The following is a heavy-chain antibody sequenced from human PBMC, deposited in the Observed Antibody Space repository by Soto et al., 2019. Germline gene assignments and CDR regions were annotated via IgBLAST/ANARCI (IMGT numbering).Heavy chain of an antibody. Sequence: QVQLVQSGAEVKKPGASVKVSCKASGYTFTSYDINWVRQATGQGLEWMGWMNPNSGNTGYAQKFQGRVTMTRNTSISTAYMELSSLRSEDTAVYYCARGALRITIFGVVNHYYYYYGMDVWGQGTTVTVSS. D-gene: IGHD3-3*01. J-gene: IGHJ6*02. CDR1: GYTFTSYD. CDR2: MNPNSGNT. CDR3: ARGALRITIFGVVNHYYYYYGMDV. V-gene: IGHV1-8*01.